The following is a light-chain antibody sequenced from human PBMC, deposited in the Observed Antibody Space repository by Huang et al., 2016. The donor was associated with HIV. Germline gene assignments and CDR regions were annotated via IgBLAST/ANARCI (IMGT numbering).Light chain of an antibody. Sequence: EIVLTQSPATLSLSPGERVTLSCRASQSVSRNLGWYQQKFGQAPRLFIYDASTGATGIPARFSGSGSGTNFTLTISSLEPEDCAVYYCQQRDTFGPGTRLEIK. J-gene: IGKJ5*01. CDR2: DAS. CDR3: QQRDT. CDR1: QSVSRN. V-gene: IGKV3-11*01.